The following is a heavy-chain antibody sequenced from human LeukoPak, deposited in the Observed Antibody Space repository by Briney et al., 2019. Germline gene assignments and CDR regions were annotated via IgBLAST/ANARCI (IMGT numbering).Heavy chain of an antibody. V-gene: IGHV4-59*01. CDR2: IYYSGST. D-gene: IGHD2-2*01. J-gene: IGHJ6*02. CDR1: GGSISSYY. Sequence: SETLSLTCTVSGGSISSYYWSWIRPPPGKGLEWIGYIYYSGSTNYNPSLKSRVTISVDTSKNQFSLKLSSVTAADTAVYYCAREKLGYCSSTSCQTTYYYYGMDVWGQGTTVTVSS. CDR3: AREKLGYCSSTSCQTTYYYYGMDV.